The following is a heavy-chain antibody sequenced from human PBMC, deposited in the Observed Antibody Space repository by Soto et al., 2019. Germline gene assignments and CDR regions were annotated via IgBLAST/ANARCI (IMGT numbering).Heavy chain of an antibody. V-gene: IGHV3-23*01. D-gene: IGHD3-10*01. CDR2: ISHSGRNS. CDR3: ERLGELAFGSEFDY. Sequence: GGSLRLSCRASGFTFNNFALNWVRQTPGQGLEWISAISHSGRNSYYADSLKGRFTISRDDSKNTVFLQMTRLTVADTAMYYCERLGELAFGSEFDYWGQGTLVTVSS. CDR1: GFTFNNFA. J-gene: IGHJ4*02.